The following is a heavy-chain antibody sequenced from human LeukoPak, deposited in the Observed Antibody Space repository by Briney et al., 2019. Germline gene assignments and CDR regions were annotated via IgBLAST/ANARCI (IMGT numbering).Heavy chain of an antibody. CDR1: GFTISSYW. V-gene: IGHV3-30*02. CDR2: IRYDGSNK. CDR3: AKEAAAGPQSYFDY. Sequence: GGSLRLSCAASGFTISSYWMNWVRQAPGKGLEWVAFIRYDGSNKYYADSVKGRFTISRDNSKNTLYLQMNSLRAEDTAVYYCAKEAAAGPQSYFDYWGQGTLVTVSS. J-gene: IGHJ4*02. D-gene: IGHD6-13*01.